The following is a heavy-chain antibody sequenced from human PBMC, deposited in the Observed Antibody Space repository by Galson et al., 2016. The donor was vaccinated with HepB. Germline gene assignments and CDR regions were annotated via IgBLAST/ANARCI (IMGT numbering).Heavy chain of an antibody. Sequence: SLRLSCAASGFAFSNYTIHWVRQAPGKGPVWVSRINSDGTISNYADSVKGRFTISRDNAKSTLYLEMNSLRAEDTAVYYCVRDHSVVPETAYNWFDPWGQGTLVTVSS. J-gene: IGHJ5*02. V-gene: IGHV3-74*01. CDR2: INSDGTIS. CDR3: VRDHSVVPETAYNWFDP. D-gene: IGHD2-15*01. CDR1: GFAFSNYT.